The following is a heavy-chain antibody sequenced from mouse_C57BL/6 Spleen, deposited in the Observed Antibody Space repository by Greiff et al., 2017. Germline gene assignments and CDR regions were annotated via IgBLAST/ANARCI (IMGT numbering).Heavy chain of an antibody. CDR3: AKGRLRGYFDV. Sequence: VQLQQSGAELVKPGASVKISCKASGYVLRSYRMNWVKQRPGKGLEWIGQIYPGDGDTNYNGKFKGKATLTADKSSSTAYMQLSSLTSEDSAVYFCAKGRLRGYFDVWGTGTTVTVSS. CDR1: GYVLRSYR. V-gene: IGHV1-80*01. CDR2: IYPGDGDT. J-gene: IGHJ1*03. D-gene: IGHD3-2*02.